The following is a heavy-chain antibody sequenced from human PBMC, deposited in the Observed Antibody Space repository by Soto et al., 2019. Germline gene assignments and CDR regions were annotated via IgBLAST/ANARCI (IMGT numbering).Heavy chain of an antibody. V-gene: IGHV1-18*01. D-gene: IGHD4-17*01. CDR2: ISTYNGNT. J-gene: IGHJ4*02. CDR1: GYTFSNYG. CDR3: ARDSDYIIDY. Sequence: ASLKVSCKASGYTFSNYGISWVRQAPGQGLGWMGWISTYNGNTNFARKLQGRVTLTTDTFTSTAYMELRSLRSDDTAVYYCARDSDYIIDYWGQRTQVTVSS.